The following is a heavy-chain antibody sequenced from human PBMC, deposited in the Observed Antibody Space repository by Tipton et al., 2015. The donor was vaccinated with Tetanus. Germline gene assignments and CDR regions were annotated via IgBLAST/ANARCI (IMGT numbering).Heavy chain of an antibody. D-gene: IGHD3-22*01. CDR1: GGSFTDYS. CDR2: VNQAGNT. V-gene: IGHV4-34*01. J-gene: IGHJ6*02. Sequence: LRLSCAVYGGSFTDYSWSWICQPPGQGLEWIGEVNQAGNTDYIPSLKGRVTMSLDTSKSQLSLNLSSVTAADTAVYYCARGPRTRIYDSSGYSFRYFYGMDVWGLGATVTVSS. CDR3: ARGPRTRIYDSSGYSFRYFYGMDV.